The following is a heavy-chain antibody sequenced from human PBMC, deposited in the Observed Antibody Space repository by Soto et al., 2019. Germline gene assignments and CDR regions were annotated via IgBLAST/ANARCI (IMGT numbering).Heavy chain of an antibody. Sequence: QVQLVESGGGVVQPGRSLRLTCAASGFIFSGSGMHWVRQAPGKGLEWVALVSNDGISQYYGDSVKGRFTISRDNAENTLYLQMNSLRAEDTAVYYCARWVGGSMYDNSGKYDSWGQGTLVTVSS. J-gene: IGHJ5*01. CDR2: VSNDGISQ. D-gene: IGHD3-22*01. CDR3: ARWVGGSMYDNSGKYDS. V-gene: IGHV3-30*03. CDR1: GFIFSGSG.